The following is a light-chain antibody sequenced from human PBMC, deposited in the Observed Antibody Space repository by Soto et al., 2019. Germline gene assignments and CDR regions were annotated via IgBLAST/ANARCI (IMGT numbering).Light chain of an antibody. CDR1: QSVGSY. CDR3: QYYVASHAIS. CDR2: VAS. Sequence: EIVLTQSPGTLSLSPGQRATLSCRASQSVGSYLAWYQQKPGQPPRLLISVASSRATGIPDRFSGSGSGTEFTLTISRVEPDVYYVYCCQYYVASHAISFGQGTRLDI. J-gene: IGKJ5*01. V-gene: IGKV3-20*01.